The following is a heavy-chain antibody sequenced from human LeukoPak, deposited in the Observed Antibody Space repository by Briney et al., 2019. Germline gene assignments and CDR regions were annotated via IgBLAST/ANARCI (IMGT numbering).Heavy chain of an antibody. CDR1: GYTFTSYG. Sequence: SVKVSCKASGYTFTSYGISWVRQAPGQGLEWMGWISAYNGNTNYAQKLQGSVTMTTDTSTSTAYMELRSLRSDDTAVYYCARGHKYSSSWPYYFDYWGQGTLVTVSS. V-gene: IGHV1-18*01. CDR3: ARGHKYSSSWPYYFDY. D-gene: IGHD6-13*01. J-gene: IGHJ4*02. CDR2: ISAYNGNT.